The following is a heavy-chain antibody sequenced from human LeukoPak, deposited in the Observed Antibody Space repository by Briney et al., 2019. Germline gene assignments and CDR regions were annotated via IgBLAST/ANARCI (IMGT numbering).Heavy chain of an antibody. D-gene: IGHD3-22*01. V-gene: IGHV4-59*01. CDR1: GGSISSYY. CDR3: ARAYYDSSGYWAYYYYGMDV. Sequence: SETLSLTCTVSGGSISSYYWSWIRQPPGKGLEWIGYIYYSGSTNYNPSLKSRVTISVDTSKNQFSLKLSSVTAADTAVYYCARAYYDSSGYWAYYYYGMDVWGQGTTVTVSS. J-gene: IGHJ6*02. CDR2: IYYSGST.